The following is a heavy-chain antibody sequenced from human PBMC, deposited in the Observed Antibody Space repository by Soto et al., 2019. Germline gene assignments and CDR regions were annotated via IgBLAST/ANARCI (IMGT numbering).Heavy chain of an antibody. D-gene: IGHD6-6*01. CDR1: GYTFTGYY. CDR3: AREMAAARPDCNFDY. CDR2: INPNSGGT. V-gene: IGHV1-2*02. J-gene: IGHJ4*02. Sequence: GASVKVSFKASGYTFTGYYMHWLRQAPGQGLEWMGWINPNSGGTNYAQKFQGRVTMTRDTSISTAYMELSRLRSDDTAVYYCAREMAAARPDCNFDYWGQGTLVTVSS.